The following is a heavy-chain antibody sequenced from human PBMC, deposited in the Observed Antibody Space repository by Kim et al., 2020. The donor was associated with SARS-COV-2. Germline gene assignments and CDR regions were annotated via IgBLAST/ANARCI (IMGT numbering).Heavy chain of an antibody. Sequence: NYNPSLKSRGTISLDTSKNQVSLNLRSVTAADTAVYYCARADYSLDAFDIWGQGTMVTVSS. V-gene: IGHV4-59*01. J-gene: IGHJ3*02. CDR3: ARADYSLDAFDI. D-gene: IGHD5-12*01.